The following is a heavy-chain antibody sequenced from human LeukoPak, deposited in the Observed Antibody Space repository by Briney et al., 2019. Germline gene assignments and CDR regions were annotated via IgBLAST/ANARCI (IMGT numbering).Heavy chain of an antibody. D-gene: IGHD1-26*01. Sequence: GGSLRLSCAASGFTFSSYEMNWVRQAPGKGLEFISYISSSGSIIYYADSVKGRFTISRDNAKNSLYLQMNSLRGEDTAVYYCARSRSGSYYAFEGAFDIWGQGTMVTVSS. CDR3: ARSRSGSYYAFEGAFDI. J-gene: IGHJ3*02. V-gene: IGHV3-48*03. CDR2: ISSSGSII. CDR1: GFTFSSYE.